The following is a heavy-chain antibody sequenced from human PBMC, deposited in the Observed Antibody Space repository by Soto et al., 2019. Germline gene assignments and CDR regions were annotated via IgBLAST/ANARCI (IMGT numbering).Heavy chain of an antibody. V-gene: IGHV3-23*01. D-gene: IGHD3-22*01. CDR1: GFTFRTYA. J-gene: IGHJ4*02. Sequence: XGSLRLSCAASGFTFRTYAMTGVRQAPGRGLEWVSTILHDETPFYTDSVKGRFTISRDNVRGTLYLQMNGLRVEDAALYFCAKDLFHTSGQRLFFESWGQGSLVTVSS. CDR2: ILHDETP. CDR3: AKDLFHTSGQRLFFES.